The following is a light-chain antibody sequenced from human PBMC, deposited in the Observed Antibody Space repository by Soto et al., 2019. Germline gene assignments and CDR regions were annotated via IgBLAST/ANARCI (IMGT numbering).Light chain of an antibody. J-gene: IGLJ2*01. Sequence: QSVLTQPASVSGSPGQSITISCTGTGSDVGGYNYVSWYQQHPGKAPKVMIYDVSNRPSGVSNRFSGSKSGNTASLTISGVLAEDEADDYCSSYTSASTPLVFGGGTKLTVL. CDR3: SSYTSASTPLV. CDR2: DVS. V-gene: IGLV2-14*01. CDR1: GSDVGGYNY.